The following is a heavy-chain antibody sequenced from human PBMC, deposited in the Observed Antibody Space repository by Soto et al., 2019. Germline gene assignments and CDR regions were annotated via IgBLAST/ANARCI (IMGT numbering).Heavy chain of an antibody. CDR1: GYSFTSYW. CDR2: IYPGDSDT. J-gene: IGHJ6*02. V-gene: IGHV5-51*01. CDR3: ARLRDYYDSGGYYRRTDYYGMDV. D-gene: IGHD3-22*01. Sequence: PGESLKISCKGSGYSFTSYWIGWVRQMPGKGLEWMGIIYPGDSDTRYSPSFQGQVTISADKSISTAYLQWSSLKASDTAMYYCARLRDYYDSGGYYRRTDYYGMDVWGQGTTVTVSS.